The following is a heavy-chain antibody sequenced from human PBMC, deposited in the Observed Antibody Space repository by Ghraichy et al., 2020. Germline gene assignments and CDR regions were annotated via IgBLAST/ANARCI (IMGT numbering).Heavy chain of an antibody. Sequence: GGSLRLSCVASGFTFRDYAMSWVRQAPGKGLEWVSTICGGCSSTYYVDSVKGRFTVSRADSKNTLYLQMNSLRGDDTAIYYCAKERDSSWPDWGQGTLVTVSS. D-gene: IGHD6-13*01. J-gene: IGHJ4*02. V-gene: IGHV3-23*01. CDR1: GFTFRDYA. CDR2: ICGGCSST. CDR3: AKERDSSWPD.